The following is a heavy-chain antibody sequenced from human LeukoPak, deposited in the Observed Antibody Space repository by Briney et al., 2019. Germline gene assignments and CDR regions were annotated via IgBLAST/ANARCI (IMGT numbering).Heavy chain of an antibody. Sequence: GGSLRLSCAASGFTFSSYATSWVRQAPGKGLEWVSAISGSGGSTYYADSVKGRFTISRDNSKNTLYLQMNSLRAEDTAVYYCASPHKRADYDFWSGYLYYYGMDVWGQGTTVTVSS. CDR1: GFTFSSYA. D-gene: IGHD3-3*01. CDR3: ASPHKRADYDFWSGYLYYYGMDV. J-gene: IGHJ6*02. V-gene: IGHV3-23*01. CDR2: ISGSGGST.